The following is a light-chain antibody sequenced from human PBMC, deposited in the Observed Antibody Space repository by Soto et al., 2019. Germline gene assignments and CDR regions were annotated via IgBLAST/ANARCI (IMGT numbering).Light chain of an antibody. V-gene: IGKV1-39*01. CDR2: AAS. CDR1: QSIRSY. Sequence: DIQMTQSPSSLSASVGDRVTITCRASQSIRSYLNWYQQKPGTAPKLLIYAASSLQSGVPSRFSGSGSGTEFTLTISSLQSEDFAVYFCQQYNNWPPLTVGGGTKVDIK. CDR3: QQYNNWPPLT. J-gene: IGKJ4*01.